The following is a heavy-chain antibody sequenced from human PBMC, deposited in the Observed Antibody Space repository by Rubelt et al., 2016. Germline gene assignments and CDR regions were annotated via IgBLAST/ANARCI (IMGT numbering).Heavy chain of an antibody. CDR3: ARGPYSSIDY. J-gene: IGHJ4*02. D-gene: IGHD6-13*01. Sequence: SGSTYYNPSLKSRVTISVDTSKNQFSLKLSSVTAADTAVYYCARGPYSSIDYWGQGTLVTVSS. CDR2: SGST. V-gene: IGHV4-39*07.